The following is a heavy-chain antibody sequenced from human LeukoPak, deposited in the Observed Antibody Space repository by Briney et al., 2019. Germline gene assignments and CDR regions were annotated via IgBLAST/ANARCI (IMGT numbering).Heavy chain of an antibody. Sequence: PGGSLRLSCSASEFSFSRYAMHWVRQGPGKGLEHVSTISSNGASTYYADSAKGRFTISRDNSKNTLYLQLSSLCAEDTAVYYCVKGGYYDSSGFPEYFQDWGQGTLVSASS. CDR2: ISSNGAST. CDR1: EFSFSRYA. J-gene: IGHJ1*01. CDR3: VKGGYYDSSGFPEYFQD. V-gene: IGHV3-64D*09. D-gene: IGHD3-22*01.